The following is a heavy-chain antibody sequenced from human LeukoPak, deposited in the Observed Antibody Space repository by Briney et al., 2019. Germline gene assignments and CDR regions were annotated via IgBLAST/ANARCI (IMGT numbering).Heavy chain of an antibody. D-gene: IGHD3-10*01. J-gene: IGHJ5*02. CDR2: INHSGST. CDR1: GGSFSGYY. Sequence: SETLSLTCAVYGGSFSGYYWSWIRQPPGKGLEWIGEINHSGSTNYNPSLKSRVTISVDTSKNRFSLKLSSVTAADTAVYYCARHTRASMVRGVTRNWFDPWGQGTLVTVSS. V-gene: IGHV4-34*01. CDR3: ARHTRASMVRGVTRNWFDP.